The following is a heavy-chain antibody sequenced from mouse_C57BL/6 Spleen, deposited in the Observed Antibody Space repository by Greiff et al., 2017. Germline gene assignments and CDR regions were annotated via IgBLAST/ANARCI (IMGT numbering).Heavy chain of an antibody. CDR1: GYTFTSYW. V-gene: IGHV1-64*01. J-gene: IGHJ3*01. CDR3: ARKDSARGFAY. Sequence: QVQLKQPGAELVKPGASVKLSCKASGYTFTSYWMHWVKQRPGQGLEWIGMIHPNSGSTNYNEKFKSKATLTVDKSSSTAYMQLSSLTSEDSAVYYCARKDSARGFAYWGQGTLVTVSA. D-gene: IGHD3-3*01. CDR2: IHPNSGST.